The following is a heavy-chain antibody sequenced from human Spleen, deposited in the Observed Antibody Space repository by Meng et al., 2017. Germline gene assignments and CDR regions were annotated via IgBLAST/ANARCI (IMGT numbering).Heavy chain of an antibody. CDR2: ISDRGGST. Sequence: GGSLRLSCAASGFTFSSYSMSWVRQAPGKGLEWVSVISDRGGSTYYTDSVKGRFTISRDFSRNTLFLQMNSLRPEDTAVYYCAGGDFYAQFSSLPWRWLLLSCAMDVWGQGTTVTVSS. J-gene: IGHJ6*02. CDR1: GFTFSSYS. D-gene: IGHD2-15*01. CDR3: AGGDFYAQFSSLPWRWLLLSCAMDV. V-gene: IGHV3-23*01.